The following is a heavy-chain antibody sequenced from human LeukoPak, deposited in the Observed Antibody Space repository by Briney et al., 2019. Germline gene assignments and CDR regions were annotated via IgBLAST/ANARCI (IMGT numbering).Heavy chain of an antibody. D-gene: IGHD3-22*01. Sequence: SETLSLTCAVSSVSISGGGYCWNWIRQPPGKGLEWIGYICYSGITYYNPSLKSRLTMSLDTSNNQFSLHLSSVTAADTAVYYCATSVYYDSSGYFFFQHWGQGTLVTVSS. CDR1: SVSISGGGYC. J-gene: IGHJ1*01. V-gene: IGHV4-30-4*07. CDR3: ATSVYYDSSGYFFFQH. CDR2: ICYSGIT.